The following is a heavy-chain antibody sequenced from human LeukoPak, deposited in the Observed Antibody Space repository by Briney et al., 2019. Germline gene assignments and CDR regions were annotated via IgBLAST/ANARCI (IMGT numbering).Heavy chain of an antibody. J-gene: IGHJ4*02. V-gene: IGHV4-59*01. CDR3: ATYGSNGKFEY. D-gene: IGHD3-22*01. CDR2: IYYSGST. CDR1: GGSISSYY. Sequence: KASETLSLTCTVSGGSISSYYWSWIRQPPGKGLEWIGYIYYSGSTNYNPSLKSRVTISVDTSKNQFSLKLSSVTAADTAVYYCATYGSNGKFEYWGQGTLVTVSS.